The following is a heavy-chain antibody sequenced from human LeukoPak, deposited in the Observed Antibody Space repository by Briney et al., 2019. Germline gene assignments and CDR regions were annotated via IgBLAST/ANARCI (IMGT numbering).Heavy chain of an antibody. Sequence: ASVKVSCKASGYTFTGYYMHWVRPAPGQGLEWMGWINPNSGGTNYAQKFQGRVTMTRDTSISTAYMELSRLRSDDTAVYYCARQAYGPASFDYWGQGTLVTVSS. D-gene: IGHD3-10*01. CDR2: INPNSGGT. J-gene: IGHJ4*02. V-gene: IGHV1-2*02. CDR1: GYTFTGYY. CDR3: ARQAYGPASFDY.